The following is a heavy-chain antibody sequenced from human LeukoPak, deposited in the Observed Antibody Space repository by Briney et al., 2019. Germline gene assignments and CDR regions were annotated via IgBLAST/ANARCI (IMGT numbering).Heavy chain of an antibody. V-gene: IGHV5-10-1*01. D-gene: IGHD6-13*01. J-gene: IGHJ4*02. Sequence: GESLKISCKGSRYSFTSYWISWVRQMPGKGLEWMGRIDPSDSYTNYSPSFQGHVTISADKSISTAYLQWSSLKASDTAMYYCARNPLEYSSSWYRDYWGQGTLVTVSS. CDR3: ARNPLEYSSSWYRDY. CDR1: RYSFTSYW. CDR2: IDPSDSYT.